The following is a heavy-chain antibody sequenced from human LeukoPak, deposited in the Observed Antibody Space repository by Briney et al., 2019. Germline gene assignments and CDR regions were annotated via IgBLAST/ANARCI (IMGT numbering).Heavy chain of an antibody. Sequence: SETLSLTCTVSGGSISNYYWSWVRQPAGEGLEWIGRIYSRGSTNYNPSLQSRLTMSVDTSKNQISLRLNSVTAADTAVYYCARDPMAGTFRAFDIWGQGTMVTVSS. CDR3: ARDPMAGTFRAFDI. V-gene: IGHV4-4*07. D-gene: IGHD6-19*01. CDR1: GGSISNYY. J-gene: IGHJ3*02. CDR2: IYSRGST.